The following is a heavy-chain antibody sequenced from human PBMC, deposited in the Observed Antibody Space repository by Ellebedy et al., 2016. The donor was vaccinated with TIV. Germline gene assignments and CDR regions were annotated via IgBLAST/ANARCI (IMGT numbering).Heavy chain of an antibody. J-gene: IGHJ6*02. CDR1: GFTFSNYW. V-gene: IGHV3-74*01. CDR2: VNHAGSTT. CDR3: ARVLYGGDYDGMDV. D-gene: IGHD4-23*01. Sequence: GESLKISCAASGFTFSNYWMHWVRQAPGKGLVWVSRVNHAGSTTTYADSVKGRFTISRDNDKNTRYLQMHSLRAEDTAVYYCARVLYGGDYDGMDVWGQGTTVTVSS.